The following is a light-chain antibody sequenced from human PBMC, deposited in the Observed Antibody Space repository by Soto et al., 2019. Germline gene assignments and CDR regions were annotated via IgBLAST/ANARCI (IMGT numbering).Light chain of an antibody. J-gene: IGKJ1*01. CDR1: QSISSW. Sequence: DIQMTQSPSTLSASVGDRVTITCRASQSISSWLAWYQQKPGKAPKLLIFDASSLESGVPSRFSGRRSGTDFTLIISSLQPDDFATYYCQQYNSYSTFGQGTKWIS. V-gene: IGKV1-5*01. CDR3: QQYNSYST. CDR2: DAS.